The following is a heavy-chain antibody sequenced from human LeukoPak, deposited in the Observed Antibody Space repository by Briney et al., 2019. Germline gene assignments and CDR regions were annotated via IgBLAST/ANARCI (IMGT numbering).Heavy chain of an antibody. CDR2: IYYSGST. J-gene: IGHJ3*02. D-gene: IGHD3-10*01. V-gene: IGHV4-30-4*01. CDR1: GGSISSGDYY. Sequence: PSQTLSLTCTVSGGSISSGDYYWSWIRQPPGKGLEWIGCIYYSGSTYYNPSLKSRVTISVDTSKNQFSLKLSSVTAADTAVYYCARDRYYCGYNAFDIWGQGTMVTVSS. CDR3: ARDRYYCGYNAFDI.